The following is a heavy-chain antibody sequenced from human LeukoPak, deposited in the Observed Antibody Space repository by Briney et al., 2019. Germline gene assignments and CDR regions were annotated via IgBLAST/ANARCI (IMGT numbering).Heavy chain of an antibody. CDR2: IYHSGLT. CDR3: ATLEIGDYYFDY. Sequence: SETLSLTCDVSGGSVSSSNWWSWVRQPPGKGLEWIGEIYHSGLTNYNPSLKSRVTISVDTSKNHFSLRLSSVTAADTAVYYCATLEIGDYYFDYWGQGTLVTVSS. V-gene: IGHV4-4*02. D-gene: IGHD3-16*01. J-gene: IGHJ4*02. CDR1: GGSVSSSNW.